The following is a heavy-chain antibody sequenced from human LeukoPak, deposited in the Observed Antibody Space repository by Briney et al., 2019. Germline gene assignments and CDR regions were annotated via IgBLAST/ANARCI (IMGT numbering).Heavy chain of an antibody. D-gene: IGHD4-23*01. Sequence: RSGGSLRLSCAASGFTFSSYEMNWVRQAPGKGLEWVSYISSSGSTIYYADSVKGRFTISRDNSKNTLYLQMNSLRTDDTALYYCSRGARKGDDYGGFFDYWGQGTLVTVSS. CDR1: GFTFSSYE. CDR3: SRGARKGDDYGGFFDY. V-gene: IGHV3-48*03. CDR2: ISSSGSTI. J-gene: IGHJ4*02.